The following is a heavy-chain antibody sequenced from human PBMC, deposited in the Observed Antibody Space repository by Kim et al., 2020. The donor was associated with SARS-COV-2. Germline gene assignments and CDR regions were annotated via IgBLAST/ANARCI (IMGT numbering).Heavy chain of an antibody. J-gene: IGHJ6*02. D-gene: IGHD2-15*01. CDR2: ITSTSDYT. CDR1: GFTFSDYY. Sequence: GGSLRLSCAASGFTFSDYYMNWIRQAPGKGLEWLSYITSTSDYTNYADSVKGRFTISRDNAKNLLFLQMNSLGAEDTAVYYCARDHSDYYGMDVGGQGTTVTISS. CDR3: ARDHSDYYGMDV. V-gene: IGHV3-11*06.